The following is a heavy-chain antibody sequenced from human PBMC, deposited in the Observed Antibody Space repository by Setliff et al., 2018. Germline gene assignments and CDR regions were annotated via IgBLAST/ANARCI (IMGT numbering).Heavy chain of an antibody. CDR1: GYSFTLYA. J-gene: IGHJ4*02. Sequence: ASVKVSCKASGYSFTLYAMHWMRQAPGQRLEWMGWMNIDNGKTEYSQEFQGRVTMTTDTSTNTAYLELRSLRYDDTAVYFCARAPRLEWILPTFDYWGQGTPVTVSS. CDR3: ARAPRLEWILPTFDY. D-gene: IGHD3-3*01. V-gene: IGHV1-3*04. CDR2: MNIDNGKT.